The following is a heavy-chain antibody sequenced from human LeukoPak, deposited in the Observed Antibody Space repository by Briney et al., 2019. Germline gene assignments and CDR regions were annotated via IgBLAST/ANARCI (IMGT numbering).Heavy chain of an antibody. CDR3: ARDRHPPVVPAAIWFDP. CDR1: GYTFTSYG. V-gene: IGHV1-18*01. Sequence: ASVKVSCKASGYTFTSYGISWVRQAPGQGPEWMGWISAYNGNTNYAQKLQGRVTMTTDTSTSTAYMELRSLRSDDTAVYYCARDRHPPVVPAAIWFDPWGQGTLVTVSS. J-gene: IGHJ5*02. D-gene: IGHD2-2*01. CDR2: ISAYNGNT.